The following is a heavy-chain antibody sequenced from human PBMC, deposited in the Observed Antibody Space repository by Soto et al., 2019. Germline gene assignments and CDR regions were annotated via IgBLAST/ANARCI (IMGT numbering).Heavy chain of an antibody. CDR2: ISGYNGDT. CDR3: AKNGQPPYYYYGMDV. J-gene: IGHJ6*02. D-gene: IGHD2-8*01. CDR1: GYTLTKNG. Sequence: GAAGKVSCEASGYTLTKNGIGWGRQAPGQGLEWMGWISGYNGDTNYAQRFQGRVTMTIDTSTSTAYMELRSLTSDDTAVYYCAKNGQPPYYYYGMDVWGQGTSVTASS. V-gene: IGHV1-18*01.